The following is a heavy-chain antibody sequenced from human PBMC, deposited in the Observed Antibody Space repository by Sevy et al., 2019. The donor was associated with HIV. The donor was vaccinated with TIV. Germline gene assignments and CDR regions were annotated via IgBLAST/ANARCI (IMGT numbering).Heavy chain of an antibody. D-gene: IGHD2-2*01. CDR1: GFSFSRYW. J-gene: IGHJ6*02. Sequence: GGSLRLSCAASGFSFSRYWMSWVRQDPGKGLEWVANIKKDGSEKYYVDSVRGRFTIFRDNAKNSLYLQMNSLRAEDTAVYYCARDCSSTSCLWGMDVWGQGTTVTVSS. V-gene: IGHV3-7*03. CDR3: ARDCSSTSCLWGMDV. CDR2: IKKDGSEK.